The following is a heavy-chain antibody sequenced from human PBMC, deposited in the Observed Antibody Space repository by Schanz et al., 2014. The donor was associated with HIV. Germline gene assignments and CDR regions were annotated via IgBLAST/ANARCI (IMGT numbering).Heavy chain of an antibody. D-gene: IGHD5-18*01. Sequence: EVQLLESGGGLEQPGGSLRLSCAASGFNFNNYAMTWVRQAPGKGLVWVSRINSDGSSTNYADSVKGRVTISRDNSKNTLYLQMNNLKTEDTAVYYCAKAGLFFGQLWLGCFDYWGQGTLVTVSS. V-gene: IGHV3-23*01. CDR3: AKAGLFFGQLWLGCFDY. CDR1: GFNFNNYA. J-gene: IGHJ4*02. CDR2: INSDGSST.